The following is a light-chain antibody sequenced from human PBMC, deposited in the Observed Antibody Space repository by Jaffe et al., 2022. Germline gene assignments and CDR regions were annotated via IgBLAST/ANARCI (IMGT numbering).Light chain of an antibody. CDR3: QQNFNTPPYT. CDR2: SAS. J-gene: IGKJ2*01. Sequence: DIQVTQSPSSLSASVGDRVTIACRTSQSIDTYVNWYQQKPGKAPKLLIFSASNLYSGVPSRFKGGGSGSDFTLTITSLEPDDFATYYCQQNFNTPPYTFGQGTKLESK. CDR1: QSIDTY. V-gene: IGKV1-39*01.